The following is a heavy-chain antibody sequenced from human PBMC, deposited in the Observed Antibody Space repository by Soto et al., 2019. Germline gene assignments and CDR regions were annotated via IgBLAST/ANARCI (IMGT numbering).Heavy chain of an antibody. CDR2: INSDASHT. CDR3: AKDANNWNDYVDWFDP. D-gene: IGHD1-1*01. J-gene: IGHJ5*02. V-gene: IGHV3-74*01. CDR1: GFTFSTYW. Sequence: GGSLRLSCAASGFTFSTYWMHWIRQVPGKGLEWVSRINSDASHTYYADSVKGRFTISRDNSKNTLYLQMNSLRAEDTAVYYCAKDANNWNDYVDWFDPWGQGTLVTVSS.